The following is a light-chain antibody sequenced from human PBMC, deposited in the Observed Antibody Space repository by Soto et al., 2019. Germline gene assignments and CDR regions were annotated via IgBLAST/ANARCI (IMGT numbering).Light chain of an antibody. CDR1: QSINRY. CDR2: TTS. CDR3: QQGYSDPLT. V-gene: IGKV1-39*01. Sequence: DIQMTQSPSSLSASVGDRVTITCRASQSINRYLNWYQQKPGKAPKLLIYTTSSLQSGVPSRFSGSGSETDFTLTISSLQPEDFATYYCQQGYSDPLTFGGGTKVEIK. J-gene: IGKJ4*01.